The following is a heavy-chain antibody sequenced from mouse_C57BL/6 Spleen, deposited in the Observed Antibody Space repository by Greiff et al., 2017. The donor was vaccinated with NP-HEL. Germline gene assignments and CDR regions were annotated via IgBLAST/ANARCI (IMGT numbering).Heavy chain of an antibody. J-gene: IGHJ1*03. D-gene: IGHD4-1*01. CDR1: GYTFTDYY. V-gene: IGHV1-26*01. Sequence: EVQLQQSGPELVKPGASVKISCKASGYTFTDYYMNWVKQSHGKSLEWIGDINPNNGGTSYNQKFKGKATLTVDKSSSTAYMELRSLTSEDSAVYYCARSLGPYWYFDVWGTGTTVTVSS. CDR3: ARSLGPYWYFDV. CDR2: INPNNGGT.